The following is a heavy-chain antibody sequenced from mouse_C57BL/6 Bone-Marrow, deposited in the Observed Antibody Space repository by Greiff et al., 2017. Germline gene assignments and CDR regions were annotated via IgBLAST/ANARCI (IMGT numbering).Heavy chain of an antibody. J-gene: IGHJ1*03. CDR2: ISGGGGNT. V-gene: IGHV5-9*01. Sequence: EVQLQQSGGGLVKPGGSLKLSCAASGFTFSSYTMSWVRQTPEKRLQWVAAISGGGGNTYYPDSVKGRFTLSRDNDKNILYLQMSSLRSEDTALDYCARQVTTVLATKYFDVWGTGTTVTVSS. CDR1: GFTFSSYT. CDR3: ARQVTTVLATKYFDV. D-gene: IGHD1-1*01.